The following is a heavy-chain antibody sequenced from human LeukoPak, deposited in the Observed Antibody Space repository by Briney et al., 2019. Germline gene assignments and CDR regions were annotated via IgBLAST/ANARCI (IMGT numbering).Heavy chain of an antibody. CDR1: GFTFRSYS. CDR2: ISSSSSYI. D-gene: IGHD3-22*01. Sequence: GGSLRLSXAASGFTFRSYSMNWARQAPGKGLEWVSSISSSSSYIYYADSVKGRFTISRDNAKNSLYLQMNSLRAEDTAVYYCARGSATYYYDSSGYSYWGQGTLVTVSS. CDR3: ARGSATYYYDSSGYSY. V-gene: IGHV3-21*01. J-gene: IGHJ4*02.